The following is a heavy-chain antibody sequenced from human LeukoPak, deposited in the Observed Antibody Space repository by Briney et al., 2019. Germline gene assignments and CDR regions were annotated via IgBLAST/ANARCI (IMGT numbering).Heavy chain of an antibody. CDR1: GFSFSKFS. CDR2: ISSRSLYI. D-gene: IGHD3-16*01. J-gene: IGHJ4*02. CDR3: ARGGGGRTSMIDYY. V-gene: IGHV3-21*01. Sequence: PGGSLRLSCAASGFSFSKFSMNWVRQSPGQGLEWVSSISSRSLYINYADSVKGRFTISRDNAKNSLYLQMNSLRPEDTAVYYCARGGGGRTSMIDYYWGQGTLVTVSS.